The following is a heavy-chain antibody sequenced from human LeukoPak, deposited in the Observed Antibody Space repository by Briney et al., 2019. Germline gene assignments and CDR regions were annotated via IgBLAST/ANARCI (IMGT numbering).Heavy chain of an antibody. CDR1: GYSISSSYY. CDR3: AYDYVWGSGGAT. CDR2: INHSGST. Sequence: PSETLSLTCAVSGYSISSSYYWNWIRQPPGKGLEWIGEINHSGSTNYNPSLKSRVTISVDTSKNQFSLKLSSVTAADTAVYYCAYDYVWGSGGATWGQGTLVTVSS. V-gene: IGHV4-34*01. J-gene: IGHJ4*02. D-gene: IGHD3-16*01.